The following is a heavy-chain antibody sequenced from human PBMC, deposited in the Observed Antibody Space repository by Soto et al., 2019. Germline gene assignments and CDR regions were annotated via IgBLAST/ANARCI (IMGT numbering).Heavy chain of an antibody. CDR2: INHSGST. D-gene: IGHD5-12*01. J-gene: IGHJ6*02. CDR3: ARGTSYQYSGYDHYYGMDV. Sequence: SETLSLTCAVYGGSFSGYYWSWIRQPPGKGLEWIGEINHSGSTNYNPSLKSRVTISVDTSKNQFSLKLSSVTAADTAVYYCARGTSYQYSGYDHYYGMDVWGQGTTVT. V-gene: IGHV4-34*01. CDR1: GGSFSGYY.